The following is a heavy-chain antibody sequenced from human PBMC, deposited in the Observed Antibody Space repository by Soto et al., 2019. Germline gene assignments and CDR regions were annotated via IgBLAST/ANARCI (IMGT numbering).Heavy chain of an antibody. V-gene: IGHV3-30*18. CDR2: ISYDGSNK. Sequence: GGSLRLSCAASGFTFSSYGMHWVRQAPGKGLEWVAVISYDGSNKYYADSVKGRFTISRDNSKNTLYLQMNSLRAEDTAVYYCAKGGLLWFGDPADYWGQGTLVTVSS. J-gene: IGHJ4*02. CDR3: AKGGLLWFGDPADY. CDR1: GFTFSSYG. D-gene: IGHD3-10*01.